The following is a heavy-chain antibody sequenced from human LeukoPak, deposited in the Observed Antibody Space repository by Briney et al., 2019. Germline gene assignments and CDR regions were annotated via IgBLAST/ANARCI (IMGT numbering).Heavy chain of an antibody. CDR2: INPNSGGT. CDR1: GGTFSSYA. Sequence: ASVKVSCKASGGTFSSYAISWVRQAPGQGLEWLGWINPNSGGTNYAQKFQGRVTMTRDTSISTAYMELSRLRSDDTAVYYCARIRRFDPWGQGTLVTVSS. V-gene: IGHV1-2*02. CDR3: ARIRRFDP. J-gene: IGHJ5*02.